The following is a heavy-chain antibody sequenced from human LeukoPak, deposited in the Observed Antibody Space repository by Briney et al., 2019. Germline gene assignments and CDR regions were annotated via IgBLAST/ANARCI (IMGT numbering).Heavy chain of an antibody. CDR1: GGSLSSCGYY. D-gene: IGHD2-2*01. CDR3: ASYCSTTSCPHRRAFDI. CDR2: IYHSGST. J-gene: IGHJ3*02. V-gene: IGHV4-30-2*01. Sequence: SETLSLTCTVSGGSLSSCGYYWSWIRQPPGKGLEWIGYIYHSGSTYYNPSLKSRVTISVDTSKNQFSLKLSSVTAADTAVYYCASYCSTTSCPHRRAFDIWGQGTMVTVSS.